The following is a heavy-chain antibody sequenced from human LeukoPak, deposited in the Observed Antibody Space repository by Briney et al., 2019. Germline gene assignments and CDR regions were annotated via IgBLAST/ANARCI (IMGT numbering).Heavy chain of an antibody. J-gene: IGHJ4*02. V-gene: IGHV4-34*01. CDR3: ARGRYSYGYMRYFDY. CDR2: INHSGST. Sequence: SETLSLTCAVYGGSFSGYYWSWIRQPPGKGLEWIGEINHSGSTNYNPSLKSRVTISVDTSKNQFSLKLSSVTAADTAVYYCARGRYSYGYMRYFDYWGQGTLATVSS. D-gene: IGHD5-18*01. CDR1: GGSFSGYY.